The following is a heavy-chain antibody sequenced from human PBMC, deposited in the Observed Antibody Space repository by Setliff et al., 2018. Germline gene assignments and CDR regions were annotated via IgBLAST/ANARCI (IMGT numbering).Heavy chain of an antibody. Sequence: PSETLSLTCNVSGDSITSTSHFWAWIRQSPGKGLEWIGYVYTSGSTNYNPSLKSRVTISVDTSKNQFSLKLSSVTAADTAVYYCARGHCSSGECPNYFDPWGQGTQVTSPQ. J-gene: IGHJ5*02. V-gene: IGHV4-61*05. D-gene: IGHD2-15*01. CDR1: GDSITSTSHF. CDR3: ARGHCSSGECPNYFDP. CDR2: VYTSGST.